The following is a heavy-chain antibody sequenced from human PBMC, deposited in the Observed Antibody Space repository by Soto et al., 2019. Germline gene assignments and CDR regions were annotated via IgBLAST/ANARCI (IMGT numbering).Heavy chain of an antibody. CDR2: IFHSGST. V-gene: IGHV4-59*01. CDR1: GASISSYY. CDR3: ARDQNGSPHFDY. J-gene: IGHJ4*02. D-gene: IGHD1-26*01. Sequence: QVQLQESGPGLVKPSETLSLTCTVSGASISSYYWSWIRQPPGKGLEWVGFIFHSGSTNCNPSLKCRVTFSVDTSKIQFSLKLTSVTAADTAVYYCARDQNGSPHFDYWGQGILITVSS.